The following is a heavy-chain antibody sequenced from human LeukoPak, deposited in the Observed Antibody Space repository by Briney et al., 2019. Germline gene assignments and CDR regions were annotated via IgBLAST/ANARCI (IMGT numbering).Heavy chain of an antibody. CDR3: ARRVSEVAPTLRNGENWFDP. CDR2: IYTDGGT. Sequence: PSETLSLTCSASGGSISGYYWNWIRQPAGKGPEWIGRIYTDGGTLYNPSLKSRVTTSVDTSKNQFSLKLTSVTAADTAAYYCARRVSEVAPTLRNGENWFDPWGRGTLVTVSS. CDR1: GGSISGYY. D-gene: IGHD1-26*01. J-gene: IGHJ5*02. V-gene: IGHV4-4*07.